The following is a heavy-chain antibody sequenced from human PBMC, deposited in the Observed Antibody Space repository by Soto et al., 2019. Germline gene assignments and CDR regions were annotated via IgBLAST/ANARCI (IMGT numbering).Heavy chain of an antibody. D-gene: IGHD2-15*01. J-gene: IGHJ4*02. CDR1: GFTFSDHA. V-gene: IGHV3-23*01. CDR3: AIDLWWYTH. CDR2: ISGGGSGA. Sequence: EVQLLESGGGLVQPGGSLSLSCTASGFTFSDHAMTWVRQAPGKGLEWVSGISGGGSGAYYTDSVKGRFTVSRANSKNTLFLQMDRLRAEDTAVYYCAIDLWWYTHWGQGTLVTVSS.